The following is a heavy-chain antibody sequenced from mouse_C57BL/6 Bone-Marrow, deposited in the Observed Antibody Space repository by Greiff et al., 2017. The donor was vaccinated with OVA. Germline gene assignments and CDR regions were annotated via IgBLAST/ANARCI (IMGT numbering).Heavy chain of an antibody. Sequence: EVMLVESGGGLVKPGGSLKLSCAASGFTFSSYAMSWVRQTPEKRLEWVATISDGGSYTYYPDNVKGRFTISRDNAKNNLYLQMSHLKSEDTAMYYCARDPTTVVATPYWGQGTLVTVSA. J-gene: IGHJ3*01. CDR2: ISDGGSYT. CDR1: GFTFSSYA. CDR3: ARDPTTVVATPY. D-gene: IGHD1-1*01. V-gene: IGHV5-4*01.